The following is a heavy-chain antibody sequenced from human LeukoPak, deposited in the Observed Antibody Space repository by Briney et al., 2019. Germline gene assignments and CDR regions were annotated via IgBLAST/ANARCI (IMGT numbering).Heavy chain of an antibody. Sequence: ASVKVSCKASGGTFGSYAISWVRQAPGQGLEWMGGIIPIFGTANYAQKFQGRVTITADESTSTAYMELSGLRSEDTAVYYCARVYSAYSSSSSLDYWGQGTLVTVSS. D-gene: IGHD6-6*01. CDR1: GGTFGSYA. CDR2: IIPIFGTA. J-gene: IGHJ4*02. CDR3: ARVYSAYSSSSSLDY. V-gene: IGHV1-69*13.